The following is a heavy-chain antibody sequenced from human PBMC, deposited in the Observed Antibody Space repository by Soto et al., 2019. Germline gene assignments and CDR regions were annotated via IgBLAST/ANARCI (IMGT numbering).Heavy chain of an antibody. D-gene: IGHD3-10*01. CDR2: ISGSDGST. CDR1: GFTFSSYA. CDR3: AKRNYGSEFDY. V-gene: IGHV3-23*01. J-gene: IGHJ4*02. Sequence: EVQLLESGGGLVQPGGSLRLSCAASGFTFSSYAMNWVRQAPGKGLEWVSVISGSDGSTYYADSVKGRFTISRDNSKNTLYLQMNSLRAEDTAVYYCAKRNYGSEFDYWGQGTLVTVSS.